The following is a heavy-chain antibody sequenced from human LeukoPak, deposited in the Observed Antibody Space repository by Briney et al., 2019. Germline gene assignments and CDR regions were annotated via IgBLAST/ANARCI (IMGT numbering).Heavy chain of an antibody. D-gene: IGHD6-13*01. Sequence: ASVTVSCKAYGYTFTSYYMHWVRQAPGQGLEWMGIINPSGGSTSYAQKFQGRVTMSRDMSTSTVYMELSSLRSEDTAVYYCARGFSLYSSSWYGSGGDYWGQGTLVTVSS. CDR3: ARGFSLYSSSWYGSGGDY. CDR2: INPSGGST. CDR1: GYTFTSYY. V-gene: IGHV1-46*01. J-gene: IGHJ4*02.